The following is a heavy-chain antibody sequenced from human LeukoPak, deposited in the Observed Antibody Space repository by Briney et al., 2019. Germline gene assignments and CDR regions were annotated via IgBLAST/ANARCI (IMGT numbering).Heavy chain of an antibody. V-gene: IGHV4-59*01. CDR2: VHNSGST. D-gene: IGHD5-18*01. CDR1: SGSISDYY. Sequence: SETLSLTCSVSSGSISDYYRSWIRQPPGKGLEWIGYVHNSGSTKFNPSLKSRVTISLDTSQKQFSLRLNSVTAADTAVYYCAACGYAYGYLYYGMDVWGQGATVTVSS. CDR3: AACGYAYGYLYYGMDV. J-gene: IGHJ6*02.